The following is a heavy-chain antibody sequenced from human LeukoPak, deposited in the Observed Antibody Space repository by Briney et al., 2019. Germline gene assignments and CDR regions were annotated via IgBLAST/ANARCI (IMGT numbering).Heavy chain of an antibody. CDR3: SLRRRGRFHP. Sequence: PSETLCLTCAVYGGSFSDYYWSRIRQPPGKGLEWIGEINHSGSTNYNPSLKSRVTISVDTSKNQFSLKLSSVTAADTAVYYCSLRRRGRFHPWGQGTLVTVSS. CDR2: INHSGST. D-gene: IGHD3-9*01. J-gene: IGHJ5*02. CDR1: GGSFSDYY. V-gene: IGHV4-34*01.